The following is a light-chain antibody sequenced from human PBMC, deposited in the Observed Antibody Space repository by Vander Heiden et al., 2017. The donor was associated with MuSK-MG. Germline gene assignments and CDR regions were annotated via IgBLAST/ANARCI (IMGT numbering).Light chain of an antibody. CDR1: SCDVGDYNY. J-gene: IGLJ2*01. CDR3: ASFSGTTTVV. CDR2: EVS. V-gene: IGLV2-14*01. Sequence: SALTQSASVSGAPGTSITISCTGSSCDVGDYNYVSWYQQRPGKVPRLVIYEVSRRPSGVSNRFSGSKSGNTASLTISGLQADDEADYYCASFSGTTTVVFGGGTKVTVL.